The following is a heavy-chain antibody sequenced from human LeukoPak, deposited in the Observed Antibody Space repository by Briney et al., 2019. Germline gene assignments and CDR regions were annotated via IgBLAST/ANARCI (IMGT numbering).Heavy chain of an antibody. CDR3: AMGMITFGGVIVITEVY. Sequence: SETLSLTCTVSGGSISSGSYYWSWIRQPAGKGLEWIGRIYTSGSTNYNPSLKSRVTISVDTSKNQFSLKLSSVTAADTAVYYCAMGMITFGGVIVITEVYWGQGTLVTVSS. CDR2: IYTSGST. D-gene: IGHD3-16*02. CDR1: GGSISSGSYY. J-gene: IGHJ4*02. V-gene: IGHV4-61*02.